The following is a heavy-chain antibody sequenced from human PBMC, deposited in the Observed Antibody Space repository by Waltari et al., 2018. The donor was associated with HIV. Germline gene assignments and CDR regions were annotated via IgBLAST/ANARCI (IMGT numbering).Heavy chain of an antibody. CDR3: AKFHTFNWFDP. CDR1: RFTFSTQA. D-gene: IGHD3-16*01. V-gene: IGHV3-23*01. Sequence: EVQLLESGGGLVQPGGSLSLSCAASRFTFSTQAMSWVRQAPGKGLEWVSSITDSGDNTYYVDSVKGRFTISRDNSKSTLYLQMNSLRVEDTAVYYCAKFHTFNWFDPWGQGTLVTVSS. CDR2: ITDSGDNT. J-gene: IGHJ5*02.